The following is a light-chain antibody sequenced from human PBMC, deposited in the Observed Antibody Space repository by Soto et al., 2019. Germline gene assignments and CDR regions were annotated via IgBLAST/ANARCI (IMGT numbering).Light chain of an antibody. CDR2: GAS. CDR3: PQYGSSFRHT. V-gene: IGKV3-20*01. J-gene: IGKJ2*01. Sequence: EIVLTQSPGTLSLSPGERATLSCRASQSVNGNYLTWYQQKPGQAPRLLIYGASSRATGIPDRFSGSGSGTDFTLTISRLEPEDFAVYYCPQYGSSFRHTFGQGTKLEIK. CDR1: QSVNGNY.